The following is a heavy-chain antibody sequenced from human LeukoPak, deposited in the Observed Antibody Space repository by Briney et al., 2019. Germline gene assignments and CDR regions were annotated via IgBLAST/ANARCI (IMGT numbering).Heavy chain of an antibody. CDR2: IYPGDSDT. Sequence: GESLKISCKGSGYSFTSYWIGWVRQMPGKGLEWMGIIYPGDSDTRYSPSFQGQVTISADKSISTAYLQWSSLKASDTAMYYCARRPPGIAAAGNSGVDYWGQGTLVTVSS. D-gene: IGHD6-13*01. J-gene: IGHJ4*02. CDR1: GYSFTSYW. V-gene: IGHV5-51*01. CDR3: ARRPPGIAAAGNSGVDY.